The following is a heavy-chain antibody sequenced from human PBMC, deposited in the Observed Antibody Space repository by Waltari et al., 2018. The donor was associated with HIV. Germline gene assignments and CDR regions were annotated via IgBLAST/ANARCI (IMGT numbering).Heavy chain of an antibody. CDR1: GFTFSSSG. D-gene: IGHD2-2*01. V-gene: IGHV3-33*01. Sequence: QVQLVESGGGVVQPGRSLRLSCTASGFTFSSSGMHWVRQAPGKGLEWVAVIWYDGSNNYYADSVKGRFTISRDNSKNTLYLQMNSLRAEDTAVYYCARDRPHIVVVPAAINGMDVWGQGTTVTVSS. J-gene: IGHJ6*02. CDR2: IWYDGSNN. CDR3: ARDRPHIVVVPAAINGMDV.